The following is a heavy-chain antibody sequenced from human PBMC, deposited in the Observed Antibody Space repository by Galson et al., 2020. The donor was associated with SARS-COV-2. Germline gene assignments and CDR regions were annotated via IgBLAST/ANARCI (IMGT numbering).Heavy chain of an antibody. Sequence: NSGGSLRLSCAASGFTFSTYSMNWVRQAPGKGLEWVSSISSSSSYKYYADSVKGRITISRENAKNSLYLQMNSLRVEDTAVYYCARVLEYDVWNAYSGNYYYYYYMDVWGEGTTVTVSS. CDR1: GFTFSTYS. CDR2: ISSSSSYK. CDR3: ARVLEYDVWNAYSGNYYYYYYMDV. D-gene: IGHD3-3*01. V-gene: IGHV3-21*01. J-gene: IGHJ6*03.